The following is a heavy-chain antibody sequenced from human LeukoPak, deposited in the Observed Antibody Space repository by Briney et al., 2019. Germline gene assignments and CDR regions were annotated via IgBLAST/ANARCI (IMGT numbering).Heavy chain of an antibody. J-gene: IGHJ4*02. D-gene: IGHD6-13*01. Sequence: GGSLRLSCAASGFTFSSYWMSWVRRAPGKGLEWVANIKQDGSEKYYVDSVKGRFTISRDNAKNSLYLQMNSLRAEDTAVYYCAKEVGAAAGPFDYWGQGTLVTVSS. CDR2: IKQDGSEK. CDR3: AKEVGAAAGPFDY. V-gene: IGHV3-7*01. CDR1: GFTFSSYW.